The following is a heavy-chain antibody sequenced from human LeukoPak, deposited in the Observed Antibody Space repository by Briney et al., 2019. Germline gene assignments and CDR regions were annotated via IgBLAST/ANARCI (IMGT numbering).Heavy chain of an antibody. Sequence: GASVKVSCKASRGTFSSYAISWVRQAPGQGLEWMGGIIPRFGTANYAQKFQGRVTITADESTSTAYMELSSLRSEDTAVYYCARDRPGRYCSSTSCYTASPFDPWGQGTLVTVSS. CDR2: IIPRFGTA. V-gene: IGHV1-69*13. CDR3: ARDRPGRYCSSTSCYTASPFDP. D-gene: IGHD2-2*02. CDR1: RGTFSSYA. J-gene: IGHJ5*02.